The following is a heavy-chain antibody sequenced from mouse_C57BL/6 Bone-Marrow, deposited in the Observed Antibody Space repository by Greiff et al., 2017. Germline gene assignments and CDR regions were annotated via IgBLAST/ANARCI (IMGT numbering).Heavy chain of an antibody. CDR3: ARSRITTVVATDY. D-gene: IGHD1-1*01. Sequence: QVQLQQSGAELARPGASVKLSCKASGYTFTSYGISWVKQRTGQGLEWIGEIYPRGGNTYYNEKFKGKATLTADKSSSTAYMELRSLTSEDSAVYFCARSRITTVVATDYWGQGTTLTVSS. J-gene: IGHJ2*01. V-gene: IGHV1-81*01. CDR1: GYTFTSYG. CDR2: IYPRGGNT.